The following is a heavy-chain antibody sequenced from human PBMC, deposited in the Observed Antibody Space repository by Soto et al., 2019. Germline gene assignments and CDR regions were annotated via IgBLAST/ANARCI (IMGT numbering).Heavy chain of an antibody. CDR3: AREVTVFGVIIPTPMDV. Sequence: PGGALRLSCAASGFTFSGYEMNWVRQAPGKGLEWISYISVSGSTIYYADSVKGRFTISRDNAKKSLYLQMNSLRAEDTAVYYCAREVTVFGVIIPTPMDVWGQGTTVTV. V-gene: IGHV3-48*03. J-gene: IGHJ6*02. CDR2: ISVSGSTI. CDR1: GFTFSGYE. D-gene: IGHD3-3*01.